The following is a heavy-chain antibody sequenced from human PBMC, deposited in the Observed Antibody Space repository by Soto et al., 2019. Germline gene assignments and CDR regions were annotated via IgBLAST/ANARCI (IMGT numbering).Heavy chain of an antibody. J-gene: IGHJ4*02. Sequence: QVQLVQSGAEVKKPGASVKVSCKASGYTFTSYGISWVRQAPGQGLEWMGWISAYNGNTNYAQKLQGRVTMTTDTATSTAHMERRSLRSDDTAVYYCARVDNGDYQGIDYWGQGTLVTVSS. CDR3: ARVDNGDYQGIDY. V-gene: IGHV1-18*01. CDR2: ISAYNGNT. D-gene: IGHD4-17*01. CDR1: GYTFTSYG.